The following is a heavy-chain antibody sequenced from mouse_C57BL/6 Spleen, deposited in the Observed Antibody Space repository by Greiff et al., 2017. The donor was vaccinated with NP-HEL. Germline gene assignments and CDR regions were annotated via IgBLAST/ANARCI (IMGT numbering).Heavy chain of an antibody. CDR1: GYTFTDYY. CDR2: INPNNGGT. CDR3: ARRRGMYDYDALYAMDY. Sequence: VQLQQSGPELVKPGASVKISCKASGYTFTDYYMNWVKQSHGKSLEWIGDINPNNGGTSYNQKFKGKATLTVDKSSSTAYMELRSLTSEDSAVSYCARRRGMYDYDALYAMDYWGQGTSVTVSS. J-gene: IGHJ4*01. V-gene: IGHV1-26*01. D-gene: IGHD2-4*01.